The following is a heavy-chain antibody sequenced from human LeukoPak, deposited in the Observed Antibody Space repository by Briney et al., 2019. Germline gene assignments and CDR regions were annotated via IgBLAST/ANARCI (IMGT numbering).Heavy chain of an antibody. CDR3: ARGRRAGGGWPFFDS. V-gene: IGHV4-59*08. CDR2: IYDSGSI. CDR1: GGSISSFH. D-gene: IGHD6-19*01. Sequence: SETLSLTCTVSGGSISSFHWNWIRQPPGKGLEWIGYIYDSGSIIYNLSLRSRVTISLDTSKNQFSVRLSSMTAADTAVYYCARGRRAGGGWPFFDSWGQGTLVSVSS. J-gene: IGHJ4*02.